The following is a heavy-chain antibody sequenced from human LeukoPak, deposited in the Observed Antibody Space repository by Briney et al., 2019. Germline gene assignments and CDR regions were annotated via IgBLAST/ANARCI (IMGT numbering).Heavy chain of an antibody. CDR2: ISGSSSYI. D-gene: IGHD3-22*01. Sequence: GGSLRLSCAASGFTFSSYSMNWVRQAPGKGLEWVSSISGSSSYIYYADSVKGRFTISRDNAKNSLYLQMNSLRAEDTAVYYCAREYYYDSSGYWVFDYWGQGTLVTVSS. CDR3: AREYYYDSSGYWVFDY. J-gene: IGHJ4*02. CDR1: GFTFSSYS. V-gene: IGHV3-21*01.